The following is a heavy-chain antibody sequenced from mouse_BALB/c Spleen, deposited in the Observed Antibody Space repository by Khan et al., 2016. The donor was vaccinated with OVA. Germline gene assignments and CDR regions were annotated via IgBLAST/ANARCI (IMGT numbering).Heavy chain of an antibody. J-gene: IGHJ2*01. D-gene: IGHD1-1*01. CDR3: ARKNGSDFDY. CDR1: GYSFTGYF. V-gene: IGHV1-20*02. Sequence: EVQLQQSGPELVKPGASVKISCKASGYSFTGYFMNWVMQSHGKSLEWIGRINPHIGETLYNQKFKGKATLTVDESSRTVHMELRSLASEDSAVYYCARKNGSDFDYWGQGTTPTVSS. CDR2: INPHIGET.